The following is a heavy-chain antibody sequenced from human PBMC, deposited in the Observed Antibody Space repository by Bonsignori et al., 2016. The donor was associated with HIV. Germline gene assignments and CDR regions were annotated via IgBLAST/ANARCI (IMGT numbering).Heavy chain of an antibody. V-gene: IGHV4-59*08. CDR2: VYNTGYT. CDR3: ARLFTDYVWDSYRSGSFYLDS. CDR1: GASLTTDY. D-gene: IGHD3-16*02. J-gene: IGHJ4*02. Sequence: SETLSLTCTVSGASLTTDYWTWIRQPPGKGLEVIGYVYNTGYTNSNPSLRSRVSMSVDTFNSQFSLELTSVTAADTAIYYCARLFTDYVWDSYRSGSFYLDSWGQGALVTVSS.